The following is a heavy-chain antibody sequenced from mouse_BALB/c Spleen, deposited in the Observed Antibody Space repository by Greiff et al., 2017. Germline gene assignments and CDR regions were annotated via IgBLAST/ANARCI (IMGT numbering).Heavy chain of an antibody. D-gene: IGHD2-1*01. CDR1: GYSFTGYY. Sequence: LVKTGASVKISCKASGYSFTGYYMHWVKQSHGKSLEWIGYISCYNGATSYNQKFKGKVTFTVDTSSSTAYMQFHSLTSADSAVYFCSKGAYGNPFAYWGQGTLVTVSA. J-gene: IGHJ3*01. CDR2: ISCYNGAT. V-gene: IGHV1S34*01. CDR3: SKGAYGNPFAY.